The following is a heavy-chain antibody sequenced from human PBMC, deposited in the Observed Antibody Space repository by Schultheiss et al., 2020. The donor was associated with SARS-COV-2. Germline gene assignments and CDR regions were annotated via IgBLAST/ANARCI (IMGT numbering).Heavy chain of an antibody. J-gene: IGHJ4*02. Sequence: GGSLRLSCAASGFTFSSYSMNWVRQAPGKGLEWVSVIYSGGSTYYADSVKGRFTISRDNSKNTLYLQMNSLRAEDTAVYYCARETYYYDSSGYLAFDYWGQGTLVTVSS. CDR2: IYSGGST. D-gene: IGHD3-22*01. V-gene: IGHV3-66*01. CDR1: GFTFSSYS. CDR3: ARETYYYDSSGYLAFDY.